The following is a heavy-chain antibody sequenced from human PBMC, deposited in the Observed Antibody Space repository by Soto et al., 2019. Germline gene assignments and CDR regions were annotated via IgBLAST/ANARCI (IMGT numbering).Heavy chain of an antibody. D-gene: IGHD5-12*01. Sequence: SETLSLTCTVSGGSISSYYWNWIRQPPGKGLEWIGYIYYSGSTNYNPSLKSRVTISVDTSKNQFSLKLSSVTAADTAVYYCARDAGDGYNRDFDYWGQGTLVTVSS. J-gene: IGHJ4*02. CDR3: ARDAGDGYNRDFDY. CDR2: IYYSGST. V-gene: IGHV4-59*01. CDR1: GGSISSYY.